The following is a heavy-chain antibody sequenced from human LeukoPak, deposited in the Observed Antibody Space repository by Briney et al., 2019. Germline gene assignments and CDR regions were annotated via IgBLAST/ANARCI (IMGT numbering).Heavy chain of an antibody. Sequence: GGSLRLSCAASGFTFDDYDLTWVRQAPGKGLEWVSYISSSGSTIYYADSVKGRFTISRDNANNSLFLQMNSLRAEDTAVYYCARHVSRLDSSSSEYWGQGTLVTVSS. CDR2: ISSSGSTI. V-gene: IGHV3-48*03. CDR1: GFTFDDYD. J-gene: IGHJ4*02. D-gene: IGHD6-6*01. CDR3: ARHVSRLDSSSSEY.